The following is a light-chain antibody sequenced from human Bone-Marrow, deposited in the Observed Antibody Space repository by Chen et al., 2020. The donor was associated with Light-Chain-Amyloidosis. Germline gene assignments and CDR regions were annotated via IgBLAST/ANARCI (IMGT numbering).Light chain of an antibody. J-gene: IGKJ3*01. Sequence: DIQMTKSPSSLSASVGDRVTITCRASQSISSYLNWYQQKPWKAPKLLIYAAFSLQSVVPSRFSGSESGTDFTRTIRSLQPEDFVTYYCPQSYSTPPIYTFGPGTKVDIK. CDR2: AAF. CDR1: QSISSY. CDR3: PQSYSTPPIYT. V-gene: IGKV1-39*01.